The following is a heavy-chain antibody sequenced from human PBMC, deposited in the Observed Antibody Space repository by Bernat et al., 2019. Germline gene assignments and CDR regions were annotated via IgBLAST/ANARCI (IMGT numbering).Heavy chain of an antibody. CDR2: ISSSGNTI. J-gene: IGHJ3*02. CDR1: GFTFSGYS. Sequence: EVQLVESGGDLVQPGGSLRLSCAASGFTFSGYSMNWVRQAPGKGLEWISYISSSGNTIDYADSVKGRLTISRDNAKNSLYLQMNSLRAEDTAVYYCAKTGYSSNSDAFDIWGQGTMVTVSS. D-gene: IGHD6-13*01. CDR3: AKTGYSSNSDAFDI. V-gene: IGHV3-48*01.